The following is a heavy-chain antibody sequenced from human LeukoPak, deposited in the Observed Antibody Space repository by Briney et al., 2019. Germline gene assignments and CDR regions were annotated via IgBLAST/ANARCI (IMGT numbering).Heavy chain of an antibody. CDR2: ISSSGSTI. V-gene: IGHV3-11*01. D-gene: IGHD5-24*01. CDR3: ARDSVEMATPFDN. CDR1: GFTFSDYY. Sequence: GGSLRLSCAASGFTFSDYYMSWIRQAPGKGLEWVSYISSSGSTIYYADSVKGRFTISRDNAKNSLYQQMNSLRADDTAVYYCARDSVEMATPFDNWGQGTLVTVSS. J-gene: IGHJ4*02.